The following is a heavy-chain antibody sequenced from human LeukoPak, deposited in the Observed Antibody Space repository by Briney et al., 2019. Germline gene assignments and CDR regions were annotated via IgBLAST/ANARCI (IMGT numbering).Heavy chain of an antibody. Sequence: ASVKVSCKASGYTLTSYAMHWVRQAPGQRLEWMGWINAGNGNTKYSQKFQGRVTITRDTSASTAYMELSSLRSEDTAVYYCARGGAEAAAGFNYYYGMDVWGQGTTVTVSS. D-gene: IGHD6-13*01. V-gene: IGHV1-3*01. CDR1: GYTLTSYA. CDR2: INAGNGNT. J-gene: IGHJ6*02. CDR3: ARGGAEAAAGFNYYYGMDV.